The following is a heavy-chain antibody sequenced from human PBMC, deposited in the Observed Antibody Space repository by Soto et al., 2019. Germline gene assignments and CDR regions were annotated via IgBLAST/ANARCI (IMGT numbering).Heavy chain of an antibody. V-gene: IGHV1-18*01. CDR3: ARDPPNFDAFDI. D-gene: IGHD7-27*01. CDR1: GYTVSTYG. CDR2: ISTYNGNT. J-gene: IGHJ3*02. Sequence: GASVKVSCKASGYTVSTYGISWVRQAPGQGLEWMGWISTYNGNTNYAQKLRGRVTMTTDTSTSTAYMELRSLRSDDTAVFYCARDPPNFDAFDIWGQGTMVTVSS.